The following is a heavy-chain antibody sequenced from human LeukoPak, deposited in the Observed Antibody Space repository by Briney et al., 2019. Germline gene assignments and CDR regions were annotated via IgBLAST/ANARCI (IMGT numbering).Heavy chain of an antibody. CDR1: GFPFSSYG. Sequence: GGSLRLSCVASGFPFSSYGVGWVRQAPGKGLDWVSTIRTSAGSTYYADSVKGRFSISRDNSKNTLYLQMDSLRAEDTAVYYCAKYYHGSGSYPLNFDYWGQGTLVTVSS. CDR2: IRTSAGST. CDR3: AKYYHGSGSYPLNFDY. V-gene: IGHV3-23*01. D-gene: IGHD3-10*01. J-gene: IGHJ4*02.